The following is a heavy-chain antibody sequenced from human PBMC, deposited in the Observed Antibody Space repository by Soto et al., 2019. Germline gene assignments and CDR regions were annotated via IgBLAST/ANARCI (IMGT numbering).Heavy chain of an antibody. J-gene: IGHJ5*02. CDR1: GGSINSGGYY. CDR3: ARSVFP. Sequence: QVQLQESGPGLVKPSQTLSLTCTVSGGSINSGGYYWNWIRQHPGKGLEWIGYIYYSGRTYYNQSLKSRVTIAVDTSKTQFSLKMSSVTAADTAVYYCARSVFPWGQGTLVTVSS. CDR2: IYYSGRT. V-gene: IGHV4-31*03.